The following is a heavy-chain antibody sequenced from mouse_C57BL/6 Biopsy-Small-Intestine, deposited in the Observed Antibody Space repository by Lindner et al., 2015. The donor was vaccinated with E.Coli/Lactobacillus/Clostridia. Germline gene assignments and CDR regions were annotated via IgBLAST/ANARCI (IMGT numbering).Heavy chain of an antibody. CDR1: GYSFTGYY. J-gene: IGHJ2*01. CDR2: INPSTGGT. CDR3: VRHDRWNFFDY. Sequence: VQLQESGPELVKPGASVKMSCKASGYSFTGYYMNWVKQSPEKSLEWIGEINPSTGGTTYNQKFKDKATLTADKSSSTVYVELSRLTSEDSAVYFCVRHDRWNFFDYWGQGTTLTVSS. V-gene: IGHV1-42*01.